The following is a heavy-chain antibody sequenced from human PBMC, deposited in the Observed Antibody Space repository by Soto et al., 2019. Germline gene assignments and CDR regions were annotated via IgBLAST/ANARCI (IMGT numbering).Heavy chain of an antibody. Sequence: EVQLVESGGGLVKPGGSLRLSCAASGFTFTNYNMNWVRQAPGKGLEWVSFISSSSSDIYYADSVKGRFTISIDNAKNSLDLQMNSLRAEDTAIYYCARDNGRGSSTSYYFDYWGQGTLVTVSS. D-gene: IGHD2-8*01. CDR2: ISSSSSDI. CDR1: GFTFTNYN. V-gene: IGHV3-21*01. CDR3: ARDNGRGSSTSYYFDY. J-gene: IGHJ4*02.